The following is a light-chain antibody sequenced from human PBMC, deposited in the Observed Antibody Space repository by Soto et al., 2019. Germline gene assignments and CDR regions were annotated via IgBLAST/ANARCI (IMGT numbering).Light chain of an antibody. J-gene: IGLJ1*01. Sequence: QSALTQPASVSGSPGQSITISCTGTSSDVGIYNYVSWYQQHPGKAPKLMIYQVTNRPSGVSNRFSGSKSGNTASLTISGLQAEDEADYYCSSYTGSTNYVFET. CDR3: SSYTGSTNYV. CDR2: QVT. V-gene: IGLV2-14*01. CDR1: SSDVGIYNY.